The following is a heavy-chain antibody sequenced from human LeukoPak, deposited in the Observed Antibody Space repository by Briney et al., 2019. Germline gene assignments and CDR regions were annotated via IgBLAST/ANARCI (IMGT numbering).Heavy chain of an antibody. V-gene: IGHV1-2*06. CDR3: ARYFPGIAAAYYYYYGMDV. D-gene: IGHD6-13*01. J-gene: IGHJ6*01. Sequence: PMASVKVSCKASGYTFTGYYMHWVRRAPGQGLEWMGRINPNSGGTNYAQKFQGRVTMTRDTSISTAYMELSRLRSDDTAVYYCARYFPGIAAAYYYYYGMDVWGQGTTVTVSS. CDR2: INPNSGGT. CDR1: GYTFTGYY.